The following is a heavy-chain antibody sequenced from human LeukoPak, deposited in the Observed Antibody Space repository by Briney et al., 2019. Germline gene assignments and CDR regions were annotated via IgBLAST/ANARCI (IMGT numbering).Heavy chain of an antibody. D-gene: IGHD6-6*01. CDR1: GGSFSGYY. CDR2: INHSGST. J-gene: IGHJ6*03. Sequence: SETLSLTCAVYGGSFSGYYWSWIRQPPGKGLEWIGEINHSGSTNYNPSLKSRVTISVDTSKNQFSLKLSSVTAADTAVYYCARGPSSSRYYYYYMDVWGKGTTVTVSS. V-gene: IGHV4-34*01. CDR3: ARGPSSSRYYYYYMDV.